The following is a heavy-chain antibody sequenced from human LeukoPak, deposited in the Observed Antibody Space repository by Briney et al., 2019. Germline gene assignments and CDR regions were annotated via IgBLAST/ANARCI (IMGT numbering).Heavy chain of an antibody. V-gene: IGHV4-39*07. CDR2: IYYSGST. Sequence: SETLSLTCTVSGGSISSSSYYWGWIRQPPGKGLEWIGSIYYSGSTYYNPSLKSRVTISVDTSKNQFSLQLNSVTPEDTAVYYCARVGWTMRGFDYWGQGTLVTVSS. CDR1: GGSISSSSYY. J-gene: IGHJ4*02. D-gene: IGHD3-22*01. CDR3: ARVGWTMRGFDY.